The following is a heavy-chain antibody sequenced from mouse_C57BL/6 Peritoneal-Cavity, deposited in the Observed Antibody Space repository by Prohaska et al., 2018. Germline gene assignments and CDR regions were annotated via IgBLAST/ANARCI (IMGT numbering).Heavy chain of an antibody. Sequence: EVKLEESGGGLVQPGGSMKLSCVASGFTFSNYWMNWVRQSPEKGLEWIDQIRLKSDNYATHYAESVKGRFTISRDDSKSSVYRQMNNLRAEDTGIYYCTGSIDYYGSSGYWGQGTTLTVSS. CDR1: GFTFSNYW. D-gene: IGHD1-1*01. CDR3: TGSIDYYGSSGY. J-gene: IGHJ2*01. V-gene: IGHV6-3*01. CDR2: IRLKSDNYAT.